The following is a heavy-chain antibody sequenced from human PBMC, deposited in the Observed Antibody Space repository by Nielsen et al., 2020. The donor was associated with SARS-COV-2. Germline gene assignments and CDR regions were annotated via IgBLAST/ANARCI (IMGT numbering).Heavy chain of an antibody. CDR2: ISSSGSTI. CDR3: ARDPMGAFDI. V-gene: IGHV3-48*03. J-gene: IGHJ3*02. Sequence: GGSLRLSCAASGFTFSSYEMNWVRQAPGKGLEWVSYISSSGSTIYYADSVKGRFTISRDNSKNTLYLQMNSLRAEDTAVYYCARDPMGAFDIWGQGTMVTVSS. CDR1: GFTFSSYE. D-gene: IGHD3-16*01.